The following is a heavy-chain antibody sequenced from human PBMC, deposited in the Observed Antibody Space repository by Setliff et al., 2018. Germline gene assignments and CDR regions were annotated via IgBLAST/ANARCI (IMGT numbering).Heavy chain of an antibody. CDR3: TRDYGFCSGGSCSYYGMDV. CDR2: ISSSSSTI. J-gene: IGHJ6*02. CDR1: GYSISSGYY. D-gene: IGHD2-15*01. V-gene: IGHV3-11*04. Sequence: KASETLSLTCAVSGYSISSGYYWGWIRQPPGKGLEWVSYISSSSSTIYYADSVKGRFTISRDTSKNTVFLQMNSLRADDTAVYYCTRDYGFCSGGSCSYYGMDVWGQGTTVTVSS.